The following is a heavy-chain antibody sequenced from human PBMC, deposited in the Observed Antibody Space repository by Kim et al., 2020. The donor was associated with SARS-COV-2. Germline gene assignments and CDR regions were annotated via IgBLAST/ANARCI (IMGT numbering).Heavy chain of an antibody. D-gene: IGHD2-15*01. V-gene: IGHV3-7*01. J-gene: IGHJ4*02. Sequence: KYYVDSVKGRFSISRDNAKSTLYLQMNSLRAEDTAVYYCAREEIVVPFFDYWGQGTLVTVSS. CDR3: AREEIVVPFFDY. CDR2: K.